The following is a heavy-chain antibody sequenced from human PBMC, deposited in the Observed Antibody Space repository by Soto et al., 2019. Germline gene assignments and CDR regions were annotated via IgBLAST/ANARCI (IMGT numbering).Heavy chain of an antibody. CDR3: ARDTARDKVRIYCGMDV. V-gene: IGHV3-33*01. CDR2: IWYDGSNK. J-gene: IGHJ6*04. CDR1: GFTFSSYG. D-gene: IGHD3-10*01. Sequence: QVQLVESGGGVVQPGRSLRLSCAASGFTFSSYGMHWVRQAPGKGLEWVAVIWYDGSNKYYADSVKGRFTISRDNSKNRLYLQMNSLRAEDTAVYYCARDTARDKVRIYCGMDVWGKGTTVTVSS.